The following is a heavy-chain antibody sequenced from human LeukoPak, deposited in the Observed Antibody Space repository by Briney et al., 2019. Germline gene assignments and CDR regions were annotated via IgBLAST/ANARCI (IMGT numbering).Heavy chain of an antibody. CDR3: ARVDSGYDFTYYYYYMDV. D-gene: IGHD5-12*01. Sequence: GGSLRLSCAASGFTFSSYAMHWVRQAPGKGLEWVAVISYDGSNKYYADSVKGRFTISRDNSKNTLYLQMNSLRAEDTAVYYCARVDSGYDFTYYYYYMDVWGKGTTVTVSS. J-gene: IGHJ6*03. CDR2: ISYDGSNK. V-gene: IGHV3-30*04. CDR1: GFTFSSYA.